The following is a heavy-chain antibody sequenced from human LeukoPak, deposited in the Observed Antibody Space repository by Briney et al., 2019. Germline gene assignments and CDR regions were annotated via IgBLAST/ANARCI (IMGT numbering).Heavy chain of an antibody. V-gene: IGHV4-59*01. Sequence: SETLSLTCTVSGASISSFYWSWIRQPPGKGLEWIGYIHYSGSTKYNPSLKSRVTISVDTSKNQFSLNLTSVTAADTAVYYCAAQPDYWGRGTLVTVSS. J-gene: IGHJ4*02. CDR2: IHYSGST. CDR1: GASISSFY. D-gene: IGHD2-2*01. CDR3: AAQPDY.